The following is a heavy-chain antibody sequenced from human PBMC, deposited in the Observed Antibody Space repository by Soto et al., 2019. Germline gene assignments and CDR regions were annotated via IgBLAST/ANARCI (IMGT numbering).Heavy chain of an antibody. V-gene: IGHV1-69*13. CDR2: IIPIFGTA. CDR1: VGRFSNYA. J-gene: IGHJ4*02. D-gene: IGHD5-12*01. Sequence: SVKVSCKASVGRFSNYAINWVRQAPGQGLEWMGGIIPIFGTANYAQKFQGRVTITADESTSTAYLDLSSLRSEDTAVYYCARPVEMATISRSYLFYWGQGTLVTVSS. CDR3: ARPVEMATISRSYLFY.